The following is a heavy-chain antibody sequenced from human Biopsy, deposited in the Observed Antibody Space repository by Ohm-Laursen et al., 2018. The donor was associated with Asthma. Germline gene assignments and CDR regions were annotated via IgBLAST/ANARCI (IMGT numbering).Heavy chain of an antibody. CDR1: GGSMTPTSHY. Sequence: TLPLTCAVSGGSMTPTSHYWDWIRQAPGKGLEWIGYISYGGKTSYNPSLKNRVTISRDASNDQFSLRLTSVTAADTAVYFCARRITIFGVVQKDHGMDAWGQGTTVIVSS. V-gene: IGHV4-39*01. J-gene: IGHJ6*02. D-gene: IGHD3-3*01. CDR2: ISYGGKT. CDR3: ARRITIFGVVQKDHGMDA.